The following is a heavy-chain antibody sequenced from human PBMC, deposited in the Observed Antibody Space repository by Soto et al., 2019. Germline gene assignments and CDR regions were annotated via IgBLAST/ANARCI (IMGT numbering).Heavy chain of an antibody. CDR1: GYTFSRYG. Sequence: ASVKVSCKASGYTFSRYGMTWVRQAPGEGLEWLGWINTNNGDTSYAQKVQFRVTLTTDTSTNTAYMEHKSLRSDDTAVYYCVRDEYGGDSGDYGMDVWGQGTTVTVS. CDR3: VRDEYGGDSGDYGMDV. D-gene: IGHD2-21*02. V-gene: IGHV1-18*01. J-gene: IGHJ6*02. CDR2: INTNNGDT.